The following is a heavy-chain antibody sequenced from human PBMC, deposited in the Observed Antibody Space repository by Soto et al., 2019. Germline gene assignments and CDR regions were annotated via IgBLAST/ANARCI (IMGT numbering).Heavy chain of an antibody. Sequence: KTSETLSLTCAVYGGSFSGYYWSWIRQPPGKGLEWIGEINHSGSTNYNPSLKSRVTISVDTSKNQFSLKLSSVTAADTAVYYCARGFPSYDFWSGYYYYYGMDVWGQGTTVTVSS. V-gene: IGHV4-34*01. CDR1: GGSFSGYY. CDR2: INHSGST. J-gene: IGHJ6*02. CDR3: ARGFPSYDFWSGYYYYYGMDV. D-gene: IGHD3-3*01.